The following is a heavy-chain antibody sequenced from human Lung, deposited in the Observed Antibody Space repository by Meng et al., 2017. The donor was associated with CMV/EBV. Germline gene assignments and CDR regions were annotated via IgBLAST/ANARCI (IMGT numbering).Heavy chain of an antibody. D-gene: IGHD1-26*01. CDR2: ISWNSGSI. CDR1: GFTFGDYA. V-gene: IGHV3-9*01. CDR3: AKDRGATNRYGMDV. J-gene: IGHJ6*02. Sequence: SLKISCAASGFTFGDYAMHWVRQAPGKGLEWVSGISWNSGSIGYAGSVKGRFTISRDNAKNSLYLQMNSLRAEDTALYYCAKDRGATNRYGMDVWGQGTTVTVSS.